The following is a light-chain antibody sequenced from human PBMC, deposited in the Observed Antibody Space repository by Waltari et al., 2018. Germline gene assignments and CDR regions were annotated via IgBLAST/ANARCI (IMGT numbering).Light chain of an antibody. V-gene: IGKV1-39*01. J-gene: IGKJ1*01. Sequence: DIQIAQSPSSLSASVGDGVTITCRASQSISNYFHWYQHKPGKAPKLLISYASSLESGVPSRFSGSGSGTDFTLTISSLQPEDFATYYCQQTYLNPPWTFGQGTKVEIK. CDR2: YAS. CDR3: QQTYLNPPWT. CDR1: QSISNY.